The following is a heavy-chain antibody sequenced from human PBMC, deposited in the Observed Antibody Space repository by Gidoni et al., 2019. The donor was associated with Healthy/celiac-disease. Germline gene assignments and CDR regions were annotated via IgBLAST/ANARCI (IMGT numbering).Heavy chain of an antibody. D-gene: IGHD6-19*01. CDR2: IYHRGST. Sequence: QVQLHESGPGLVKLSGTLSLTCAVSGGSLSSSNWWSWVRQPPGKGLEWIGEIYHRGSTNYNPAHKRRVTISVDKSKNQFSLKLSSVTAADTAVYYCAKGIAVGGNTNFDYWGQGTLVTVSS. J-gene: IGHJ4*02. V-gene: IGHV4-4*02. CDR3: AKGIAVGGNTNFDY. CDR1: GGSLSSSNW.